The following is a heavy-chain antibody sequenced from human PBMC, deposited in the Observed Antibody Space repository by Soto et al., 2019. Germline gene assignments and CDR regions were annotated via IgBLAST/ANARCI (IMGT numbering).Heavy chain of an antibody. D-gene: IGHD3-16*01. CDR1: GGTFSNHA. V-gene: IGHV1-69*06. Sequence: QVQLVQSGAEVQKPGSSVKVSCKASGGTFSNHAISWVRQAPGQGLEWMGGIVPMFGTSNYAQKFQGRVTTTADKSTNTAYMELSSLTSEDTAVYYCARGDDFDYYYGVDVWGQGTTVTVSS. CDR3: ARGDDFDYYYGVDV. CDR2: IVPMFGTS. J-gene: IGHJ6*02.